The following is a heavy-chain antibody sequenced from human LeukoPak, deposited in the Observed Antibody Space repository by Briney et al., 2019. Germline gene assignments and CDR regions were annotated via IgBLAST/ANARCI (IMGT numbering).Heavy chain of an antibody. V-gene: IGHV4-31*11. D-gene: IGHD2-21*02. CDR2: ISNSGTT. CDR3: ARDVVVTSSPDAFDI. J-gene: IGHJ3*02. Sequence: SETLSLTCAVSGDSLTSGGYYWTRIRQHPGKGLEWIGYISNSGTTSYNPSLKSRVSISVDTSNNQFSLRLSSVTAADTAVYYCARDVVVTSSPDAFDIWGQGTMVTVSS. CDR1: GDSLTSGGYY.